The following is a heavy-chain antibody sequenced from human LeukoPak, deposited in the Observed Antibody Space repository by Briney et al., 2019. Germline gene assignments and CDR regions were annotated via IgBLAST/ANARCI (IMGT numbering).Heavy chain of an antibody. D-gene: IGHD5-18*01. V-gene: IGHV3-74*01. Sequence: GSLRLSCAASGFTFSNHWMHWVRQAPGKGLVWVSRINTDGSSTTYADSVKGRFTISRDNAKNTLYLQLNSLRAEDTAVYYCARDWEYSYGNDYWGQGTLVTVSS. J-gene: IGHJ4*02. CDR1: GFTFSNHW. CDR3: ARDWEYSYGNDY. CDR2: INTDGSST.